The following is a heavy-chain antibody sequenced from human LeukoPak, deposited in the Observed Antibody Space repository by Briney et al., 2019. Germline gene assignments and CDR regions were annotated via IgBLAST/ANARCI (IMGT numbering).Heavy chain of an antibody. CDR1: GYSFTSYW. CDR3: ARQGSGSFYFDY. Sequence: GESLKISWKGPGYSFTSYWIGWMLQLPGKGLEWMGILYPGDSDTRYSPSFQGQVTISADKSINTAYLQWSRLKASDTAMYYCARQGSGSFYFDYWGQGTLVPVSS. D-gene: IGHD3-10*01. V-gene: IGHV5-51*01. CDR2: LYPGDSDT. J-gene: IGHJ4*02.